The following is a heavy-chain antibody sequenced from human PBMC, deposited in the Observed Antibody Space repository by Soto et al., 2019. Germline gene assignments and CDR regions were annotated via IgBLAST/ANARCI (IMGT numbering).Heavy chain of an antibody. CDR3: ARGKRIAVAGTPMDV. CDR2: IWYDGSNK. D-gene: IGHD6-19*01. Sequence: PGGSLRLSCAASEFTFSSYGMHWVRQAPGKGLEWVAVIWYDGSNKYYADSVKGRFTISRDNSKNTLYLQMNSLRAEDTAVYYCARGKRIAVAGTPMDVWGKGTTVTVSS. V-gene: IGHV3-33*01. CDR1: EFTFSSYG. J-gene: IGHJ6*03.